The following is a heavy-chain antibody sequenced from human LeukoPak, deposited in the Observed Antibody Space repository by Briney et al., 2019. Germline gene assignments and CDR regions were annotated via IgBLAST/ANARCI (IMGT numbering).Heavy chain of an antibody. J-gene: IGHJ5*02. CDR1: GFNFSTYW. D-gene: IGHD2-21*02. V-gene: IGHV3-74*01. Sequence: GGSLRLSCAVSGFNFSTYWMHWVRQAPGKGLVWVSRIDSDGRRTSYADSVKGRFTISRDNAKNIMYLQMNSLRAEDTAVYYCARSPNCGGDCSWGQGTLVTVSS. CDR2: IDSDGRRT. CDR3: ARSPNCGGDCS.